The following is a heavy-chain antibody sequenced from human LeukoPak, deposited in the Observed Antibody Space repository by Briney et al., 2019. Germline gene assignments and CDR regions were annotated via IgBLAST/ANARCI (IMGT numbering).Heavy chain of an antibody. Sequence: GGSLRLSCGASGFTFSSYGMHWVRQAPGKGLEWVSVIYTGVSTYYADSVKGRFTISRDNSKNTLYLQMNSLRAEDTAVYYCARATERRQNLLWFGELYNNDAFDIWGQGTMVTVSS. D-gene: IGHD3-10*01. J-gene: IGHJ3*02. CDR1: GFTFSSYG. V-gene: IGHV3-66*01. CDR2: IYTGVST. CDR3: ARATERRQNLLWFGELYNNDAFDI.